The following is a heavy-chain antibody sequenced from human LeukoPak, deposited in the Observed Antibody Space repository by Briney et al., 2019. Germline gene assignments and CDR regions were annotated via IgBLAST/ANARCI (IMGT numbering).Heavy chain of an antibody. CDR1: GFTFDDYA. J-gene: IGHJ4*02. Sequence: SLRLSCAASGFTFDDYAMHWVRQAPGKGLEWVSGISWNSGSIGYADSVKGRFTISRDNAKNSLYLQMNSLRAEDTAVYYCARGHLGATLFSSIDYWGQGTLVTVSS. D-gene: IGHD1-26*01. CDR3: ARGHLGATLFSSIDY. V-gene: IGHV3-9*01. CDR2: ISWNSGSI.